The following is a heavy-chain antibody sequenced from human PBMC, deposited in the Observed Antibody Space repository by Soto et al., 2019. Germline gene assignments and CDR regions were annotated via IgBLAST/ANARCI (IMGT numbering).Heavy chain of an antibody. CDR1: GFTFSSYA. CDR2: ISYDGSNK. J-gene: IGHJ5*02. Sequence: QVQLVESGGGVVQPGRSLRLSCAASGFTFSSYAMHWVRQAPGKGLEWVAVISYDGSNKYYADSVKGRFTISRDNSKNTLYLQMNSLRAEDTAVYYCARGFDDTWGQGTLVTVSS. CDR3: ARGFDDT. V-gene: IGHV3-30-3*01.